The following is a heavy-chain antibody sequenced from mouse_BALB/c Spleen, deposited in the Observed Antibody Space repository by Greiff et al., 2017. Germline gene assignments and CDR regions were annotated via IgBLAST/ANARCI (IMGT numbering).Heavy chain of an antibody. J-gene: IGHJ4*01. Sequence: VQLQQSGAELVRPGSSVKISCKAYGYAFSSYWMHWVRQRPGQGLEWIGQIYPGDGDTNYNGKFKGKATLTADKASSTAYMQLSSLTSEDSAVYVWARIHYYGYSAMGYWGQGTSVTVSS. D-gene: IGHD1-2*01. CDR1: GYAFSSYW. CDR3: ARIHYYGYSAMGY. CDR2: IYPGDGDT. V-gene: IGHV1-80*01.